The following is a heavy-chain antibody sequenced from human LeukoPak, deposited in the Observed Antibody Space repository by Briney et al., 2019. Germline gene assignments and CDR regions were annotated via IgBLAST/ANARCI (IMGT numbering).Heavy chain of an antibody. CDR1: GGSFSGYY. CDR3: ARDGMLYQNWFDP. V-gene: IGHV4-34*01. J-gene: IGHJ5*02. Sequence: SETLSLTCAVYGGSFSGYYWSWIRQPPGKGLEWIGEINHSGSTNYNPSLKSRVTISVDTSKNQFSLKLSSVTAADTAVYYCARDGMLYQNWFDPWGQGTLVTVSS. CDR2: INHSGST. D-gene: IGHD2-8*01.